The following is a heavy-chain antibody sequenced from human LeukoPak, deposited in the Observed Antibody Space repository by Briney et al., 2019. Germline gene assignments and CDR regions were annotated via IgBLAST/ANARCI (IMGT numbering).Heavy chain of an antibody. CDR2: IYYSGST. V-gene: IGHV4-59*01. J-gene: IGHJ3*02. D-gene: IGHD5-24*01. CDR3: ARDGYNIAGAFDI. Sequence: SETLSLTCTVSGGSISSYYWSWIRQTPGKGLEWIGYIYYSGSTNYDPSLKSRVTISVDTSKDQFSLKLSSVTAADTAVYYCARDGYNIAGAFDIWGQGTMVTVSS. CDR1: GGSISSYY.